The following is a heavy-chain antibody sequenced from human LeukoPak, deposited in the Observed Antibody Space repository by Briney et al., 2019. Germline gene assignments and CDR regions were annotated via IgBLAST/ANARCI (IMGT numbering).Heavy chain of an antibody. J-gene: IGHJ3*02. D-gene: IGHD3-10*01. Sequence: ASETLSLTCTVSGGSISSGSYYWSWIRQPAGKGLEWIGRIYTSGSTNYNPSLKSRVTISVDTSKNQFPLKLSSVTAADTAVYYCARDLVVNMVRGVISAFDIWGQGTMVTVSS. CDR2: IYTSGST. CDR3: ARDLVVNMVRGVISAFDI. V-gene: IGHV4-61*02. CDR1: GGSISSGSYY.